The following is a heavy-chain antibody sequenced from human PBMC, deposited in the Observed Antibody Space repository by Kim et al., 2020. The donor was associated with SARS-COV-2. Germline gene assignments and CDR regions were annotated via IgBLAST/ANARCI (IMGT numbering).Heavy chain of an antibody. CDR3: AREGLRRYYGMDV. CDR2: ISSSSSYT. CDR1: GFTFSDYY. J-gene: IGHJ6*02. D-gene: IGHD5-12*01. V-gene: IGHV3-11*05. Sequence: GGSLRLSCAASGFTFSDYYMSWIRQAPGKGLEWVSYISSSSSYTNYADSVKGRFTISRDNAKNSLYLQMNSQRAEDTAVYYCAREGLRRYYGMDVWGQGTTVTVSS.